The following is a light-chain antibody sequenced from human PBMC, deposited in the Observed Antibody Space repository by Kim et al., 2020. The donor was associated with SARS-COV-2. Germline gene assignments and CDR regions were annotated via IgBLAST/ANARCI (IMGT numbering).Light chain of an antibody. J-gene: IGLJ2*01. V-gene: IGLV1-47*01. Sequence: QSVLTQPPSASGTPGQRVTISCSGSSSNIGSNYVYWYQQLPGTAPKLLIYRNNQRPSGVPDRFSGSKSGTSASLAISGLPSEDEADYYCAAWDDSLSGHVVFGGGTQLTVL. CDR2: RNN. CDR1: SSNIGSNY. CDR3: AAWDDSLSGHVV.